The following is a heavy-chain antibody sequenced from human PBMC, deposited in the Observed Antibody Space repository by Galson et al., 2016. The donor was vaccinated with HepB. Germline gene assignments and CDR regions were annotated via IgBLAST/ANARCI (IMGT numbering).Heavy chain of an antibody. J-gene: IGHJ6*02. D-gene: IGHD3-3*01. Sequence: PALVKPTQTLTLTCTFSGFSLSASGVGVGWIRQPTGKALEWLARIYWDDDKRYSPSLKSSFTVTTYTSKSQVVLTMTNIEALDTATYYCAHLTVFGGVIDVWGQGTTVTVSS. V-gene: IGHV2-5*02. CDR3: AHLTVFGGVIDV. CDR1: GFSLSASGVG. CDR2: IYWDDDK.